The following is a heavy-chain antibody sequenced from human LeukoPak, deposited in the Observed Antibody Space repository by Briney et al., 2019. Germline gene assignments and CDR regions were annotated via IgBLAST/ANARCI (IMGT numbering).Heavy chain of an antibody. J-gene: IGHJ2*01. CDR1: GGSISSYY. Sequence: KPSETLSLTCTVSGGSISSYYWSWIRQPPGKGLEWIGYIYYSGSTNYNPSLKSRVTISVDTSKNQFSLKLSSVTAADTAVYYCARRSHYGDYGGWYFDLWGRGTLVTVSS. D-gene: IGHD4-17*01. CDR2: IYYSGST. V-gene: IGHV4-59*01. CDR3: ARRSHYGDYGGWYFDL.